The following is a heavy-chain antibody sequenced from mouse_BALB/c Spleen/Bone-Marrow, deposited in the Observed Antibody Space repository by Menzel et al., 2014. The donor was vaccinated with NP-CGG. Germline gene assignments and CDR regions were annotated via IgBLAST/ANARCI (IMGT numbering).Heavy chain of an antibody. J-gene: IGHJ3*01. Sequence: VQLVESGAELMKPGASVKISCKATGYTFSTYWIEWVKQRPGHGLEWIGEILPGSCTTNYNEKFKGKATFTADTSSNTAYMQLSSLASEDSAVYYCARLITTGGFAYWGQGTLVTVSA. V-gene: IGHV1-9*01. D-gene: IGHD2-4*01. CDR2: ILPGSCTT. CDR1: GYTFSTYW. CDR3: ARLITTGGFAY.